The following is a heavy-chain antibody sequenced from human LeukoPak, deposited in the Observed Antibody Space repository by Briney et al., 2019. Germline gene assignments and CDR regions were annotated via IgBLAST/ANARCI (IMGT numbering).Heavy chain of an antibody. CDR3: ARGGYVTTWWFDP. J-gene: IGHJ5*02. Sequence: ASVKVSCKASGYTFTSYGISWVRQAPGQGLEWMGWISAYNGNTNYAQKFQGRVTMTIDTSTSTAYMELRSLRSGDTAVYYCARGGYVTTWWFDPWGQGTLVTVSS. CDR1: GYTFTSYG. D-gene: IGHD4-11*01. CDR2: ISAYNGNT. V-gene: IGHV1-18*01.